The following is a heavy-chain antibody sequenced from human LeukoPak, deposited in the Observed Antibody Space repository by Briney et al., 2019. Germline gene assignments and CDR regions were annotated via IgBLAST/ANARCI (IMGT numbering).Heavy chain of an antibody. Sequence: GGSLRLSCAASGFTFSSYWMSWVRQAPGKGLEWVANIKQDGSEKYYVDSVKGRFTISRDNAKNSLYLQMNSLRAEDTAVYYCARVSGSYWDWFDPWGQGTLVTVSS. CDR1: GFTFSSYW. D-gene: IGHD3-10*01. CDR3: ARVSGSYWDWFDP. CDR2: IKQDGSEK. J-gene: IGHJ5*02. V-gene: IGHV3-7*03.